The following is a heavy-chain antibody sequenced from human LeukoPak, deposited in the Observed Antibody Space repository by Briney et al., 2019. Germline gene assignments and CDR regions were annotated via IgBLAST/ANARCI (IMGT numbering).Heavy chain of an antibody. CDR2: IYPRDSRT. V-gene: IGHV5-51*01. CDR3: ARHPGVYDSSGYLI. J-gene: IGHJ3*02. CDR1: GYSFSSYW. Sequence: PGESLKISCKGSGYSFSSYWIAWVRQMPGKGLEWMGVIYPRDSRTTYSPSFQDQVTISADKSISTAYLQWTSLKASDTAMYYCARHPGVYDSSGYLIWGQGTMVTVSS. D-gene: IGHD3-22*01.